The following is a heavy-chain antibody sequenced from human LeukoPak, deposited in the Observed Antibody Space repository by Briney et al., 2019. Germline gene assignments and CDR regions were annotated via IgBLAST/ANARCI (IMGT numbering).Heavy chain of an antibody. D-gene: IGHD6-13*01. V-gene: IGHV1-2*02. Sequence: PWASVKVSCKASGYTFTGYYMHWVRQAPGQGLEWMGWINPNSGGTNYAQKFQGRVTMTRDTSISTAYMELSRLRSDDTAVYYCARVYSSSWRFLEYWGQGTLVTVSS. J-gene: IGHJ4*02. CDR3: ARVYSSSWRFLEY. CDR2: INPNSGGT. CDR1: GYTFTGYY.